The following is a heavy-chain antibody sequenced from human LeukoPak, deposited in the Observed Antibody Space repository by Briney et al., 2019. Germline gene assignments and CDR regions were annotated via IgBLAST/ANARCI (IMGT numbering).Heavy chain of an antibody. CDR2: ISSSGNTI. J-gene: IGHJ4*02. Sequence: GGSLTLSCAASGFSFSYYYMSWIRQAPGKGLEWVSYISSSGNTIYYADSVKGRFTISRDNAKNSLYLQMNSLRAEDTAVYYCARDQYYYDSSAPPLYWGQGTLVTVSS. CDR3: ARDQYYYDSSAPPLY. CDR1: GFSFSYYY. V-gene: IGHV3-11*01. D-gene: IGHD3-22*01.